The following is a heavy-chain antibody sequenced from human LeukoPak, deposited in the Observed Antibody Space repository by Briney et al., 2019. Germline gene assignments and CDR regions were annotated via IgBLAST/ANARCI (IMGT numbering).Heavy chain of an antibody. CDR1: GYIFTSYF. CDR3: ARPAPDSIDY. Sequence: ASVKVSCKASGYIFTSYFLHWVRQAPGQGLEWMGWINPNSGGTNYAQKFQGRVTMTRDTSISTAYMELSRLRSDDTAVYYCARPAPDSIDYWGQGTLVTVSS. CDR2: INPNSGGT. V-gene: IGHV1-2*02. D-gene: IGHD2-2*01. J-gene: IGHJ4*02.